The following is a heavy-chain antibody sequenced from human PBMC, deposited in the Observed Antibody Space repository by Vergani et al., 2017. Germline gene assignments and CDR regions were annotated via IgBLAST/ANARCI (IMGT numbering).Heavy chain of an antibody. V-gene: IGHV3-48*01. J-gene: IGHJ3*01. D-gene: IGHD2-2*01. Sequence: QLVESGGGWVQPGGSLRLSCVVSGFDFSSYIMNWVRQAPGKGLEWVSFVSTGTKSQSYAESVKGRFTISRDSAKNSLHLQMDSLRAEDTAVYYCAREYSSTSGRAFDFWGQGTKVTVSS. CDR3: AREYSSTSGRAFDF. CDR1: GFDFSSYI. CDR2: VSTGTKSQ.